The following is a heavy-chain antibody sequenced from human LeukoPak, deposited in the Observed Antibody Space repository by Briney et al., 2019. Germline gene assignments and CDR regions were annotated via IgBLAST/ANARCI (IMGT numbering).Heavy chain of an antibody. D-gene: IGHD6-13*01. J-gene: IGHJ4*02. Sequence: GGSLRLSCAASGFTFSTYWMSWVRQAPGKGLEWVANIKQDGSEKYYVDSVKGRFAVSRDNAKNSLSLQMNILRVEDTAVYYCARGVSWTFDNWGRGALVIVSS. CDR1: GFTFSTYW. V-gene: IGHV3-7*04. CDR2: IKQDGSEK. CDR3: ARGVSWTFDN.